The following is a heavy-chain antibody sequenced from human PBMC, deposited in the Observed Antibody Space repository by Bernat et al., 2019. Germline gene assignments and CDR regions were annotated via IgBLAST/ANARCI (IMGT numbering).Heavy chain of an antibody. CDR2: ISNSGSII. CDR1: GLTFSSYD. D-gene: IGHD3-16*02. J-gene: IGHJ4*02. Sequence: EVQLVESGGGLVQPGGSLRLSCAASGLTFSSYDMNWVRQAPGKGLEWVSYISNSGSIIYYADSVKGRFTISRDNAKNSLYLQMNSLRAEDTAVYYCARISTYYFDYWGQGTLVTVSS. V-gene: IGHV3-48*03. CDR3: ARISTYYFDY.